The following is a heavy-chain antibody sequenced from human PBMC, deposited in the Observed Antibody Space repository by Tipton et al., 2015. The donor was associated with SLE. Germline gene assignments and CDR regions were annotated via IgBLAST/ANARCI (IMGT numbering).Heavy chain of an antibody. CDR1: GGSISSHY. J-gene: IGHJ5*02. V-gene: IGHV4-59*11. D-gene: IGHD5-12*01. CDR3: ARGAGIVAT. Sequence: TLSLTCTVSGGSISSHYWSWIRQPPGKGLEWIEYIYYSGSTNYNPSLKSRVTISVDTSKNQFSLKLSSVTAADTAVYYCARGAGIVATWGQGTLVTVSS. CDR2: IYYSGST.